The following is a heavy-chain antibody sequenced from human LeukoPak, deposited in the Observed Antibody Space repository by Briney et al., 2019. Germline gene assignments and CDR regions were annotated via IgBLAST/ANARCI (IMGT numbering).Heavy chain of an antibody. V-gene: IGHV4-4*07. CDR1: GGSIRSYY. CDR2: IYTTGST. Sequence: PSETLSLTCTVSGGSIRSYYWNWIRQPAGKGLEWIGRIYTTGSTYYNPSLKSRVTMSVDMSKNQFSLKLRSLTAADTAVYYCARGRDGFMSDFDSWGQGTLVTVSS. D-gene: IGHD3-10*02. J-gene: IGHJ4*02. CDR3: ARGRDGFMSDFDS.